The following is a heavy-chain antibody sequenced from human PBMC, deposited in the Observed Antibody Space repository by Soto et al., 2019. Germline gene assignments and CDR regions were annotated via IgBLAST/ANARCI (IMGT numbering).Heavy chain of an antibody. D-gene: IGHD6-13*01. CDR3: ARQGMAAAGTDPNYYYYGMDV. V-gene: IGHV5-51*01. Sequence: GASLKISCKGSGYSFTSYWIGWVRQMPGKGLEWMGIIYPGDSDTRYSPSFQGQVTISADKSISTAYLQWSSLKASDTAMYYCARQGMAAAGTDPNYYYYGMDVWGQGTTVTVSS. CDR2: IYPGDSDT. CDR1: GYSFTSYW. J-gene: IGHJ6*02.